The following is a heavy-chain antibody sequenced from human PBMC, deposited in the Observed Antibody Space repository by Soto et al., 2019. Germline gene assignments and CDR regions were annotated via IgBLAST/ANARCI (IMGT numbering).Heavy chain of an antibody. V-gene: IGHV5-51*01. J-gene: IGHJ2*01. CDR3: ARPYDSTQGGPPRNWYFDL. D-gene: IGHD3-22*01. CDR1: GYIFTSYW. Sequence: GESLKISCNGSGYIFTSYWIGWVRQMPGKGLEWMGIIYPGDSDTRYSPSFQGQVTISADKSISTAYLQWSSLKASDTAMYYCARPYDSTQGGPPRNWYFDLWGRGTLVTVSS. CDR2: IYPGDSDT.